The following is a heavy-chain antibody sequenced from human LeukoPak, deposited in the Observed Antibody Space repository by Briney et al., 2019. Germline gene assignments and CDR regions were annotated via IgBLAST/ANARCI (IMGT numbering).Heavy chain of an antibody. Sequence: KPGGSLRLSCAASGFTFSSYSMNWVRQAPGKGLEWVSSISSSSSYIYYADSVKGRFTISRDNAKNSLYLQMNSLRAEDTAVYYCAKDDCSSTSCYWMLGAYFDYWGQGTLVTVSS. J-gene: IGHJ4*02. CDR3: AKDDCSSTSCYWMLGAYFDY. CDR1: GFTFSSYS. D-gene: IGHD2-2*01. CDR2: ISSSSSYI. V-gene: IGHV3-21*01.